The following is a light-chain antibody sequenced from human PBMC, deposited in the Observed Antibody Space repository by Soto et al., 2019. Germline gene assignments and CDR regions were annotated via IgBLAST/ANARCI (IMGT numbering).Light chain of an antibody. CDR1: SSDVGGYNY. J-gene: IGLJ1*01. Sequence: QSARSHPASVSWSPGHSITISCTGTSSDVGGYNYVSWYQQHPGKAPKLMIYEVSNRPSGVSNRFSGSKSGNTASLTISGLQAEEEADYYCSSYTSSSFYVFGTGTKVTVL. CDR2: EVS. V-gene: IGLV2-14*01. CDR3: SSYTSSSFYV.